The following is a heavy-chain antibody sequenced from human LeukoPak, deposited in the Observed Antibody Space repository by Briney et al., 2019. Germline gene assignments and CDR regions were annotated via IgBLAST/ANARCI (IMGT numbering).Heavy chain of an antibody. CDR2: MNPNSGNT. J-gene: IGHJ6*03. CDR1: GYTFTSYD. CDR3: ARGGTGDYYYYYMDV. Sequence: ASVKVSCKASGYTFTSYDINWVRQATGQGLEWMGWMNPNSGNTGYAQKFQGRVTMTRNTSISTAYMELSSLGSEDTAVYYCARGGTGDYYYYYMDVWGKGTTVTISS. V-gene: IGHV1-8*01. D-gene: IGHD3-10*01.